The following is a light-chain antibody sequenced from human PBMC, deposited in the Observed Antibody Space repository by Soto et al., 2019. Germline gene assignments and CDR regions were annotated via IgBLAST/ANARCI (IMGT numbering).Light chain of an antibody. CDR2: DVS. Sequence: QSVLTQPRSVSGSPGQSVTISCTGTSSDVGGYNYVSWYLQHPGKAPKVMIYDVSKRPSGVPDRFSGSKSGNTASLTISGLQAEDEADYYCSSYTDSSNYVFGTGTKVTV. V-gene: IGLV2-11*01. CDR3: SSYTDSSNYV. J-gene: IGLJ1*01. CDR1: SSDVGGYNY.